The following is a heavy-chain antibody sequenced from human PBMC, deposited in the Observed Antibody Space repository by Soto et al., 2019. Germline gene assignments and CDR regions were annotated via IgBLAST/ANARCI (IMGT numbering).Heavy chain of an antibody. V-gene: IGHV3-15*01. CDR3: TIMGLGTFQY. CDR2: IQKKADGGAT. Sequence: EVQLVESGGGLVKDGGSLRLSCAVSGITFSNAWMAWDRQAPGKGLEWVGRIQKKADGGATEYAASVKGRLSISRDDSKNTLYLQMDSLKTEDSAVYYCTIMGLGTFQYWGQGTLLTVSS. CDR1: GITFSNAW. J-gene: IGHJ4*02. D-gene: IGHD1-26*01.